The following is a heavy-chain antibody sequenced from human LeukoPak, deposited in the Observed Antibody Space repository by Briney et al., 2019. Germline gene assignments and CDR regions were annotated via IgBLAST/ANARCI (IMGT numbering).Heavy chain of an antibody. Sequence: PSETLSLTCAVYGGSFSGYYWNWIRQPAGKGLEWIGRIYTGGTTNYNPSLKSRVTMSVDTSKNQFSLKLRFVTAADTAVCYCAREYVWGSTVEDWGQGTLVTVSS. CDR2: IYTGGTT. J-gene: IGHJ4*02. CDR3: AREYVWGSTVED. D-gene: IGHD3-16*01. V-gene: IGHV4-4*07. CDR1: GGSFSGYY.